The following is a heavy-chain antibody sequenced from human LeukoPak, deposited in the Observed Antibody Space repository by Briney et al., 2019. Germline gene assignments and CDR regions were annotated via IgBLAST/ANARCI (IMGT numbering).Heavy chain of an antibody. CDR2: ISSSGSTI. CDR3: ARRGTYCSGGSCYFHFDY. V-gene: IGHV3-11*01. Sequence: PGGSLRLSCAASGFTFSVYYMSWIRQAPGKGLEWVSYISSSGSTIYYADSVKGRFTISRDNAKNSLYLQMNSLRAEDTAVYYCARRGTYCSGGSCYFHFDYWGQGTLVTVSS. J-gene: IGHJ4*02. D-gene: IGHD2-15*01. CDR1: GFTFSVYY.